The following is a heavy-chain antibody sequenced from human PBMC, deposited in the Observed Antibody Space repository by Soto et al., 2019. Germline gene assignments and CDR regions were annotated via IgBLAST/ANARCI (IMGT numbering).Heavy chain of an antibody. CDR1: GDVYRSYG. J-gene: IGHJ6*02. Sequence: SVKVSCKASGDVYRSYGINWVGQAPGQGLEGMGGIIPISGTTNYAQKFQGRVAITADESTDTVYMELSRLRSEDTAVYFCARVRCFNGLCHTADYGMDVWGQGTTVTSP. CDR2: IIPISGTT. CDR3: ARVRCFNGLCHTADYGMDV. V-gene: IGHV1-69*13. D-gene: IGHD2-8*01.